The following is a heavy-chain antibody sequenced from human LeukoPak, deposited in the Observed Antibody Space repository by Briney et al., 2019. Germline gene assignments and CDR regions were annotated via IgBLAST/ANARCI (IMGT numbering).Heavy chain of an antibody. V-gene: IGHV4-34*01. J-gene: IGHJ4*02. CDR3: ARAGSGQWYIDY. Sequence: SETLSLTCAVYGGSFSGYYWSWIRQPPGKGLEWIGEINHSGSTNYNPSLKSRVTISVDTSKNQFSLKLSSVTAADTAVYYCARAGSGQWYIDYWGQGTLVTVSS. CDR1: GGSFSGYY. D-gene: IGHD6-19*01. CDR2: INHSGST.